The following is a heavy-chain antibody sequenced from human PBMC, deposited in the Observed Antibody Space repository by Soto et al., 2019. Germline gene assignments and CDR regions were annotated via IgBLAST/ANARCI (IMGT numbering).Heavy chain of an antibody. Sequence: QVTLKESGPVLVKPTETLTLTCTVSGFSLSNARMGVSWIRQPPGKALEWLAHIFSNDEKSYSTSLKSRLTISKYTSKSQVVLTMTNMDPVDTATYYCARNAYYDSSGWIRDDAFDIWGQGTMVTVSS. CDR1: GFSLSNARMG. J-gene: IGHJ3*02. D-gene: IGHD3-22*01. CDR2: IFSNDEK. CDR3: ARNAYYDSSGWIRDDAFDI. V-gene: IGHV2-26*01.